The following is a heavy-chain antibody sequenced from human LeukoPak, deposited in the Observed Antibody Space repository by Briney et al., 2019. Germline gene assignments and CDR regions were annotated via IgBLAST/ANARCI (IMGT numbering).Heavy chain of an antibody. CDR1: GGSISSSSYY. CDR3: ARQSPVDFWSGWYFDY. V-gene: IGHV4-61*05. Sequence: SETLSLTCTVSGGSISSSSYYWSWIRQPPGKGLEWIGYIYYSGSTNYNPSLKSRVTISVDTSKNQFSLKLSSVTAADTAVYYWARQSPVDFWSGWYFDYWGQGTLVTVSS. D-gene: IGHD3-3*01. J-gene: IGHJ4*02. CDR2: IYYSGST.